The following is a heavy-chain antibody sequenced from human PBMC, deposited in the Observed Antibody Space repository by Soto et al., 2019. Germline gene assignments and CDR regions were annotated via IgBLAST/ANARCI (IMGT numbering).Heavy chain of an antibody. V-gene: IGHV1-46*03. CDR1: GYTFTSYY. J-gene: IGHJ4*02. D-gene: IGHD3-9*01. Sequence: GASVKVSCKASGYTFTSYYMHWVRQAPGRGLEWMGIINPSGGSTSYAQKFQGRVTMTRDTSTSTVYMELSSLRSEDTAVYYCAIFTDDILTGYYNFDCWGQGTLVTVSS. CDR2: INPSGGST. CDR3: AIFTDDILTGYYNFDC.